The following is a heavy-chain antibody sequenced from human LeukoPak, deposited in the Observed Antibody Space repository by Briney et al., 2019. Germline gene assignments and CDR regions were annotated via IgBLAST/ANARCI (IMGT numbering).Heavy chain of an antibody. J-gene: IGHJ6*02. V-gene: IGHV3-23*01. Sequence: PGGSLRLSCAASGFTFSSYAMSWVRQAPGKGLEWVAAISGSGGSTYYADSVKGRFTISRDNSKNTLYLQMNSLRAEDTAVYYCAKGVQDRDYYGMNVWGQGTTVTVSS. CDR3: AKGVQDRDYYGMNV. CDR1: GFTFSSYA. CDR2: ISGSGGST.